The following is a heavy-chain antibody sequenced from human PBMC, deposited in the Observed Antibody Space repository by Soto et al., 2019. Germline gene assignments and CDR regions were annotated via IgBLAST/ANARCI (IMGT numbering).Heavy chain of an antibody. CDR3: AKEPARGYCSGGSCYEGSFQH. V-gene: IGHV3-30*18. CDR2: ISYDGSNK. Sequence: GGSLRLSCAASGFTFSSYGMHWVRQAPGKGLEWVAVISYDGSNKYYADSVKGRFTISRDNSKNTLYLQMNSLRAEDTAVYYCAKEPARGYCSGGSCYEGSFQHWGQGTLVTVSS. J-gene: IGHJ1*01. CDR1: GFTFSSYG. D-gene: IGHD2-15*01.